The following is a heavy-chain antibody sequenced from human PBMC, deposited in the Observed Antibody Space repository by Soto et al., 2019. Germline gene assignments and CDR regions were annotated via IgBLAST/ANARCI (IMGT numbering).Heavy chain of an antibody. D-gene: IGHD6-19*01. V-gene: IGHV4-34*01. J-gene: IGHJ6*04. Sequence: QVQLQQWGAGLLKPSETLSLTCAVYGGSFSGYYWSWIRQPPGKGLEWIGEINHSGSTNYNPSLKSRVTISVDTSKNQFSLKLSSVTAADTAVYYCARGRSSGWAYYYYGMDVWGKGTTVTVSS. CDR2: INHSGST. CDR1: GGSFSGYY. CDR3: ARGRSSGWAYYYYGMDV.